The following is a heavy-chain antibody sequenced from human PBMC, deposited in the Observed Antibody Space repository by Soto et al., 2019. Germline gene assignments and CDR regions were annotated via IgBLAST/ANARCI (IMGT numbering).Heavy chain of an antibody. CDR1: GFIFSQYV. CDR2: ISYDATNQ. D-gene: IGHD3-3*01. CDR3: AREGVGPYDFWSGYYVH. J-gene: IGHJ4*02. V-gene: IGHV3-30-3*01. Sequence: QVQLVESGGGVVQPGRSLRLSCAASGFIFSQYVMHWVRQAPGKGLEWVAIISYDATNQYYADSVRGRFTISRDNSNSTVYPQMNRLSAEDTAVYYCAREGVGPYDFWSGYYVHWGQGTLVTVSS.